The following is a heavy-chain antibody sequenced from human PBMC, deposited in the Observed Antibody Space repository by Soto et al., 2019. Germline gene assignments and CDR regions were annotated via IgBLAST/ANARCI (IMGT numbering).Heavy chain of an antibody. CDR2: IYYSGST. CDR1: GGSVSSGSYY. V-gene: IGHV4-61*01. D-gene: IGHD5-18*01. CDR3: ARPLCSYGPMDV. J-gene: IGHJ6*02. Sequence: QVQLQESGPGLVKPSETLSLTCTVSGGSVSSGSYYWSWIRQPPGKGLEWIGYIYYSGSTNYNPSLKSRVTISVDTSKNQFSLKLSSVTAADTAVYYCARPLCSYGPMDVWGQGTTVTVSS.